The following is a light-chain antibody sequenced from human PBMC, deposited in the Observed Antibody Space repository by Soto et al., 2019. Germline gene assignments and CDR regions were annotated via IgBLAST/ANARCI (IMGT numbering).Light chain of an antibody. CDR3: SSFTSSSTDV. CDR2: EVT. V-gene: IGLV2-14*01. CDR1: SSDIGGYNF. Sequence: QSALTQPASVSGSLGQSITISCTGTSSDIGGYNFVSWYRHHPGKAPKLMIYEVTNRPSGVSNRFSGSRSSNTASLTISGLQAEDEGDYYCSSFTSSSTDVFGTGTKVTVL. J-gene: IGLJ1*01.